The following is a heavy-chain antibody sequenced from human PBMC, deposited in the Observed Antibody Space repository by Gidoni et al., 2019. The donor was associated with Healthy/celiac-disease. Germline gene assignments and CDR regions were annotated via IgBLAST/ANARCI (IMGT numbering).Heavy chain of an antibody. V-gene: IGHV3-48*03. CDR2: ISSSGSTI. Sequence: EVRRVESGGGWVQPGGSRRRSCAASGFTVRSYEMNWVRQAPGKGLGCVSYISSSGSTIYYADSVKGRFTISRDNAKNSLYLQMNSLRAEDTAVYYCARIRIAVAGTGDFDYWGQGTLVTVSS. CDR3: ARIRIAVAGTGDFDY. CDR1: GFTVRSYE. J-gene: IGHJ4*02. D-gene: IGHD6-19*01.